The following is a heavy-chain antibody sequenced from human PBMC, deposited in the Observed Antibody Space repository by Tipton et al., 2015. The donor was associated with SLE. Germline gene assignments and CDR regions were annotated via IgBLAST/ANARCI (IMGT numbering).Heavy chain of an antibody. J-gene: IGHJ4*02. Sequence: GSLRLSCAASGFTFSSSWMNWVRQAPGKGLEWVANIKEDGSGKHYVDSVKDRLTISRDNAKNSLYLQMNSLRAEDTAVYYCARGKYYFDYWDQGALVTVSS. CDR2: IKEDGSGK. CDR1: GFTFSSSW. CDR3: ARGKYYFDY. V-gene: IGHV3-7*01.